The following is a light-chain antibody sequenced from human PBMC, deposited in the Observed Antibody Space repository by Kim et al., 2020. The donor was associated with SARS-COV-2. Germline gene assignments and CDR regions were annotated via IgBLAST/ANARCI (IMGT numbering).Light chain of an antibody. Sequence: PASVGDTVTITCRASQPINIHLNWYQQKPGGAPELLIYGASTLRSGVPSRFIGSGSGTEFTLTISGLQPEDIASYYCQQSYPTRPFGQGTKVDIK. J-gene: IGKJ1*01. V-gene: IGKV1-39*01. CDR1: QPINIH. CDR3: QQSYPTRP. CDR2: GAS.